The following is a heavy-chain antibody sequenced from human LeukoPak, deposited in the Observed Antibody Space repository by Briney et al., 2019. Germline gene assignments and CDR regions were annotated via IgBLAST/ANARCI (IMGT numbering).Heavy chain of an antibody. CDR3: ARGPYYDSSGSSLDY. V-gene: IGHV3-30-3*01. D-gene: IGHD3-22*01. Sequence: GRSLRLSCAASGFTFSSYAMHWVRQAPGTGLEWVAVISYDGSNKYYADSVKGRFTISRDNSKNTLYLQMNSLRAEDTAVYYCARGPYYDSSGSSLDYWGQGTLVTVSS. J-gene: IGHJ4*02. CDR1: GFTFSSYA. CDR2: ISYDGSNK.